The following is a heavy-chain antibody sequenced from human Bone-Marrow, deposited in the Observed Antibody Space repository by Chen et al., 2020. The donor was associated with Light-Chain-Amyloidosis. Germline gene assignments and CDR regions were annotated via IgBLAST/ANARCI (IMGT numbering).Heavy chain of an antibody. D-gene: IGHD6-19*01. Sequence: EVQLVESGGGLVQPGGSLRLSCAASGFTFSSYEMNWVRQAPGKGLEWVSYISSSGSTIYYADSVKGRFTSSGDNAKNALYLQMNSLRAEDTAVYYCARAKTGYSSGWLMGVVPDYWGQGTLVTVSS. CDR1: GFTFSSYE. CDR2: ISSSGSTI. J-gene: IGHJ4*02. CDR3: ARAKTGYSSGWLMGVVPDY. V-gene: IGHV3-48*03.